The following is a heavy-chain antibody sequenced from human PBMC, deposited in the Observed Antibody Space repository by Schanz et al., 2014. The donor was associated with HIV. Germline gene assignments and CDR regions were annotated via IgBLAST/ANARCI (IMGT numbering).Heavy chain of an antibody. CDR1: GGSFSGYY. Sequence: QVQLQHWGAGLLKPSETLSLTCAVYGGSFSGYYWSWIRQPPGKGLEWIGEINHSGSTNYNPSLKSRVTISVDTSKNQFSLNLTSVTAADTAVYFCGRGTRYERDYVGPRSDGMDVWGQGTTVIVSS. V-gene: IGHV4-34*01. CDR3: GRGTRYERDYVGPRSDGMDV. J-gene: IGHJ6*02. CDR2: INHSGST. D-gene: IGHD4-17*01.